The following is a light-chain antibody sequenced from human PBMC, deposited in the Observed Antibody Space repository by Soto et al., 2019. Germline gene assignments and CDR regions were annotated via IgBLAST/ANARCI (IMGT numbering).Light chain of an antibody. CDR3: GTWDSSLGVHVL. CDR1: SSTIGSNY. V-gene: IGLV1-51*02. Sequence: QAVVTQPPSVSAAPGQTVTISCSGSSSTIGSNYVSWYQQLPGTAPKLLIYENNKRPSGIPDRFSGSKSGTSATLGITGLQTADEADYYCGTWDSSLGVHVLFGGGTKLTVL. CDR2: ENN. J-gene: IGLJ2*01.